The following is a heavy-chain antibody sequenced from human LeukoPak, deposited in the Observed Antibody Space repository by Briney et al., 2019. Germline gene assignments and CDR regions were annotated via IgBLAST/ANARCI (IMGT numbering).Heavy chain of an antibody. CDR3: ARSYYDSSGYYFDY. V-gene: IGHV4-59*01. Sequence: SVTLSLTCTVSGGSISSYYWSWIRQPPGKGLEWIGYIYYSGSTNYNPSLKSRVTISVDTSKNQFSLKLSSVTAADTAVYYCARSYYDSSGYYFDYWGQGTLVTVSS. CDR2: IYYSGST. J-gene: IGHJ4*02. D-gene: IGHD3-22*01. CDR1: GGSISSYY.